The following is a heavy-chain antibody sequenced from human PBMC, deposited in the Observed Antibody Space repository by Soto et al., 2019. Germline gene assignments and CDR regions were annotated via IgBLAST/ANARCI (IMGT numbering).Heavy chain of an antibody. CDR1: GFTFSRYN. CDR3: ATGYYDSSGYYFDY. CDR2: ISSRSSDI. J-gene: IGHJ4*02. D-gene: IGHD3-22*01. V-gene: IGHV3-21*01. Sequence: EVQLVESGGALVKPGGSLRLSCAASGFTFSRYNMNWVRQAPEKGLEWVSSISSRSSDIYYADSVKGRFTISRDNAKNSLSLQMNNLRAEDTAVYYCATGYYDSSGYYFDYWGQGTRVTVSS.